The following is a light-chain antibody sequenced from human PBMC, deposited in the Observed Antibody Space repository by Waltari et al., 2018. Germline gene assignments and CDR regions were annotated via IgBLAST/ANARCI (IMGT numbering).Light chain of an antibody. CDR2: YAY. V-gene: IGKV1-13*02. Sequence: QMPQSPSSPSASVGDRVTITCRASQGISSYLNWYQQKPGNAPKLLIYYAYRWANGVPSRFSGSGSGTEFTLTISSLEAEDVATYYCQQGNRYPRTFGQGTKVEIK. CDR3: QQGNRYPRT. J-gene: IGKJ1*01. CDR1: QGISSY.